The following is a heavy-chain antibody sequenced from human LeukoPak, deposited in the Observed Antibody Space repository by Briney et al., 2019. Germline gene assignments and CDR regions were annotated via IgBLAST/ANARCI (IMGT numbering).Heavy chain of an antibody. V-gene: IGHV4-34*01. J-gene: IGHJ5*02. CDR2: INHSGST. D-gene: IGHD6-13*01. CDR1: GGSFSGYY. Sequence: SETLSLTCAVYGGSFSGYYWSWIRQPPGKGLEWIGEINHSGSTNYNPSLKSRVTISVDTSKNQFSLKLSSVTAADTAVYYCARKLVPFYSSSWYGWFDPRGQGTLVTVSS. CDR3: ARKLVPFYSSSWYGWFDP.